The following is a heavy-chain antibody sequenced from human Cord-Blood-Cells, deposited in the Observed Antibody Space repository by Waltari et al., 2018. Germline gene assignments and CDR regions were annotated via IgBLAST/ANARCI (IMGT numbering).Heavy chain of an antibody. D-gene: IGHD6-6*01. CDR2: ST. V-gene: IGHV4-59*09. J-gene: IGHJ6*03. CDR3: ARGIGEYSSSWGLNYYYYYYMDV. Sequence: STNYNPSLKSRVTISVDTSKNQFSLKLSSVTAADTAVYYCARGIGEYSSSWGLNYYYYYYMDVWGKGTTVTVSS.